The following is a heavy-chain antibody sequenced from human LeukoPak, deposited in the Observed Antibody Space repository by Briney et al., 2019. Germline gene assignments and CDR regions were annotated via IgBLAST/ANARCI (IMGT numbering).Heavy chain of an antibody. D-gene: IGHD4-17*01. CDR1: GGTFSSYA. J-gene: IGHJ4*02. CDR3: AKNGGDYPLYYFDY. CDR2: IIPIFGTA. V-gene: IGHV1-69*13. Sequence: SVKVSCKASGGTFSSYAISWVRQAPGQGLEWMGGIIPIFGTANYAQKFQGRVTITADESTSTAYMELSSLRAEDTAVYYCAKNGGDYPLYYFDYWGQGTLVTVSS.